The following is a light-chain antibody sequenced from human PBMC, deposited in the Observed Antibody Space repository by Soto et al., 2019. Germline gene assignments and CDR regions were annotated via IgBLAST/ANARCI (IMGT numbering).Light chain of an antibody. V-gene: IGLV1-44*01. CDR1: SSHIGSNT. CDR3: AAWDDSLNGCWV. J-gene: IGLJ3*02. Sequence: QSVLTQPPSASGTPGQRVTISCSGSSSHIGSNTVNWYQQLPGTAPKLLIYSNNQRPSGVPDRFSGSKSGTSASLAISGLQSEAEADYYCAAWDDSLNGCWVFGGGTKLTVL. CDR2: SNN.